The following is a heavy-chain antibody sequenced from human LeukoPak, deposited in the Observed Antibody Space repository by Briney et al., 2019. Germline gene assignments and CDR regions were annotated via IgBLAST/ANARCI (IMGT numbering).Heavy chain of an antibody. CDR3: AKPRGITIFSVLAN. V-gene: IGHV3-30-3*02. CDR1: GFTFSTYA. D-gene: IGHD3-9*01. Sequence: GGSLRLSCAASGFTFSTYAMHWVRQAPGKGLEWVAVISYDGSNKYYADSVKGRFTISRDNSKNTLYLQMNSLRAEDTAVYYCAKPRGITIFSVLANWGQGTMVTVSS. J-gene: IGHJ3*01. CDR2: ISYDGSNK.